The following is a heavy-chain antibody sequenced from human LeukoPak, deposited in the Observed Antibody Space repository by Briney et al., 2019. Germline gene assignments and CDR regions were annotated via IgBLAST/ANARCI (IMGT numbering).Heavy chain of an antibody. J-gene: IGHJ4*02. CDR2: IYYSGST. Sequence: SETLSLTCTVSGGSISSSSYYWGWIRQPPGKGLEWIGSIYYSGSTYYNPSLKSRVTISVDTSKNQFSLKLSSVTAADTAVYYCARQAPHSSDYSGQGTLVTVSS. V-gene: IGHV4-39*01. CDR3: ARQAPHSSDY. D-gene: IGHD6-13*01. CDR1: GGSISSSSYY.